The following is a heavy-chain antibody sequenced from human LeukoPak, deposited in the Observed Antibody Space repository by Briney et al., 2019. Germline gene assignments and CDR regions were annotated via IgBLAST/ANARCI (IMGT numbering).Heavy chain of an antibody. CDR3: TRVGYIDEGIDY. CDR2: IKQDGSKK. J-gene: IGHJ4*02. CDR1: GFPFISYW. D-gene: IGHD5-24*01. V-gene: IGHV3-7*04. Sequence: GGSLRLSCVASGFPFISYWKTWVRQAPGRGLEWVANIKQDGSKKSYVDSVKGRFTISRDNAKNPLYLQMNSLRAEDTAIYYCTRVGYIDEGIDYWGQGTLVTVSS.